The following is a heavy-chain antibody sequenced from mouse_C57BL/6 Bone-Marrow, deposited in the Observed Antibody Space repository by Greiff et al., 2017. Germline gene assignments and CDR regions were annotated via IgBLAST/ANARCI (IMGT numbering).Heavy chain of an antibody. CDR2: ISDGGSYT. CDR1: GFTFSSYA. Sequence: EVQLVESGGGLVKPGGSLKLSCAASGFTFSSYAMSWVRQTPEKRLEWVATISDGGSYTYYPDNVKGRFTISRDNAKNNLYLQMSHLKSEDTAMYYCAREGDLAYWGQGTLVTVSA. J-gene: IGHJ3*01. V-gene: IGHV5-4*01. CDR3: AREGDLAY.